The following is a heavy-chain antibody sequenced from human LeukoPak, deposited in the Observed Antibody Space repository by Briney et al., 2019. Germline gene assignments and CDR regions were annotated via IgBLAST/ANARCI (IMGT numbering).Heavy chain of an antibody. CDR3: ARTCSTGRCHSPDAYDI. CDR1: GGSISSSSYY. V-gene: IGHV4-39*07. D-gene: IGHD2-2*01. J-gene: IGHJ3*02. Sequence: PSETLSLTCTVSGGSISSSSYYWGWIRQPPGKGLEWIGSIYYSGSTYYNPSLKSRVTISVDTSKNQFSLKLSSVTAADTAVYYCARTCSTGRCHSPDAYDIWGPGTMVTVSS. CDR2: IYYSGST.